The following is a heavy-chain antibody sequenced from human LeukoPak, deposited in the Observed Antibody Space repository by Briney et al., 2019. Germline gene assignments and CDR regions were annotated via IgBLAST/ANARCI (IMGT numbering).Heavy chain of an antibody. CDR3: ARGGDSSGSYSLNWFDP. J-gene: IGHJ5*02. CDR2: IIPIFGTA. CDR1: GGTFSSYA. Sequence: SVKLSCKASGGTFSSYAISCVRQAPGQGLEWMGWIIPIFGTANYAQKFQGRVTITADESTSTAYMELSSLRSEDTAVYYCARGGDSSGSYSLNWFDPRGQGTLVTVSS. V-gene: IGHV1-69*13. D-gene: IGHD3-10*01.